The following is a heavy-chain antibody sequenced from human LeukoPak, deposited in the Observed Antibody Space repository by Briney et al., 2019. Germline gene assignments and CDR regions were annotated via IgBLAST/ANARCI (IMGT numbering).Heavy chain of an antibody. CDR1: GFTVSSNY. J-gene: IGHJ4*02. CDR2: IYSCGST. V-gene: IGHV3-53*05. Sequence: GGSLRLSCAASGFTVSSNYMSWVRQAPGKGLEWVSVIYSCGSTYYADSVKGRFTISRDNSKNTLYLQMNSLRAEDTAVYYCAKDGAWLQFDDWGQGTQVTVSS. CDR3: AKDGAWLQFDD. D-gene: IGHD5-24*01.